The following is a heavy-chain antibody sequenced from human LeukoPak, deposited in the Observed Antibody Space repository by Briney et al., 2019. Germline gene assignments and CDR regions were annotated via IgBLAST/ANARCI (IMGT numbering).Heavy chain of an antibody. CDR2: ISVYNVNT. CDR3: ANPDGPPHGFDY. J-gene: IGHJ4*02. D-gene: IGHD1-14*01. V-gene: IGHV1-18*01. Sequence: GASVKVSCKASGYTFTSYGISWVRQAPGQGLEWMGWISVYNVNTSYAQKLQGRVTMTTDTSTSTVYMELRSLRSDDTAVYYCANPDGPPHGFDYWGQGTLVTVSS. CDR1: GYTFTSYG.